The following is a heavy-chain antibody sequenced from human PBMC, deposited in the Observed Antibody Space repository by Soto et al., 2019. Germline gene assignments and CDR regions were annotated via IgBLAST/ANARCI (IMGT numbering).Heavy chain of an antibody. V-gene: IGHV3-23*01. D-gene: IGHD6-13*01. J-gene: IGHJ4*02. CDR3: AKAAAGTVGSDY. CDR2: ISGSGGST. Sequence: EVQLLESGGGLVQPGGSLRLSCAASGFTFSSYAMSWVRQAPGKGLEWVSAISGSGGSTYYADSVKGRFTISRDNSKNTLYLQMNSVRAEDTDVYYCAKAAAGTVGSDYWGQGTLVTVSS. CDR1: GFTFSSYA.